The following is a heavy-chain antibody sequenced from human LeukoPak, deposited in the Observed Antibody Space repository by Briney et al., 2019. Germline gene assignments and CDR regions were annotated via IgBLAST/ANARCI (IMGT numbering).Heavy chain of an antibody. CDR2: IANTPNYI. J-gene: IGHJ4*02. V-gene: IGHV3-21*01. CDR1: GFILYFYT. CDR3: RRDSPYETGI. Sequence: GGSLSLSCADSGFILYFYTMTWVPQAPGKGLEWVSSIANTPNYIYYADSVKGRFTISRNNDNNSLYLQMDSLRAEDTAVYFCRRDSPYETGIWGEASLVTVSS. D-gene: IGHD3-16*01.